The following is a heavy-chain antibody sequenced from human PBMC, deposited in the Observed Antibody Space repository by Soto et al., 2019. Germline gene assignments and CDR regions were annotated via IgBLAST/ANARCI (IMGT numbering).Heavy chain of an antibody. Sequence: PGESLKISCEGSGYTFTNYWIGWVRQMPGKGLEWMGIIYPGDSDTRYSPSFQGQVTISADKSISTAYLQWSSLKASDTAIYYCARNGVIASGIYDYWGQGTLVTVSS. CDR2: IYPGDSDT. J-gene: IGHJ4*02. CDR3: ARNGVIASGIYDY. D-gene: IGHD2-21*01. V-gene: IGHV5-51*01. CDR1: GYTFTNYW.